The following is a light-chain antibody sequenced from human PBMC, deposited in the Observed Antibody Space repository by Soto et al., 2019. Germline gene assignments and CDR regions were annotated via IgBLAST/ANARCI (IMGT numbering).Light chain of an antibody. CDR3: QQYTNWPLT. CDR2: GAS. V-gene: IGKV3D-15*01. Sequence: EILMTQSPATLSVSPGERGTLSCRASQNVSSNLAWYQQKPGQAPRPLIYGASTRAAGIPVRFSGSGSETEFTLTISSLQSEDFAIYYCQQYTNWPLTFGGGTKVDIK. J-gene: IGKJ4*01. CDR1: QNVSSN.